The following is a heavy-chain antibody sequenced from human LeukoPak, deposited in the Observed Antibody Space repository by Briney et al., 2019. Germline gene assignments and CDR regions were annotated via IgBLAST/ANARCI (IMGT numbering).Heavy chain of an antibody. Sequence: KSSETLSLACTVSGGSISRYYWSWIRQSPGKGLEWIGYIYNTGSTNYNPSLESRVTISVDTSMNQLSLRLSSVTAADTAVYYCARQISSSWLWGQGTLVTVSS. CDR2: IYNTGST. CDR1: GGSISRYY. D-gene: IGHD6-13*01. J-gene: IGHJ4*02. CDR3: ARQISSSWL. V-gene: IGHV4-59*08.